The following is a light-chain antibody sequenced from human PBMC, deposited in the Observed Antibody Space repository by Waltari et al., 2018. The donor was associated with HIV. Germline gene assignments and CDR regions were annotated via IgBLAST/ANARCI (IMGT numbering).Light chain of an antibody. J-gene: IGLJ2*01. Sequence: QSHLTQPPSASGTPGQRVTISCHGSSSTLGTKHVNWYQQLPGSAPILLIYSNIQRPAGVPDRFSGSKSCPSASLAISGLQSEDEADYYCAAWDDSLNEVFGGGTKLTVL. CDR2: SNI. CDR1: SSTLGTKH. V-gene: IGLV1-44*01. CDR3: AAWDDSLNEV.